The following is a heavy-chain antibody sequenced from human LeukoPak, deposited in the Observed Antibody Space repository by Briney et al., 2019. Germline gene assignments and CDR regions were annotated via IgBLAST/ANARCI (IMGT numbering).Heavy chain of an antibody. Sequence: PGGSLRLSCAASGFTFSSYGMHWVRQAPGKRLEWVSYISSSGSTIYYADSVKGRFTISGDNAKNSLYLQMNSLRAEDTAVYYCARGPYASGTYGRRGWVHYMDVWGKGTTVTISS. V-gene: IGHV3-48*04. CDR3: ARGPYASGTYGRRGWVHYMDV. D-gene: IGHD3-10*01. CDR1: GFTFSSYG. J-gene: IGHJ6*03. CDR2: ISSSGSTI.